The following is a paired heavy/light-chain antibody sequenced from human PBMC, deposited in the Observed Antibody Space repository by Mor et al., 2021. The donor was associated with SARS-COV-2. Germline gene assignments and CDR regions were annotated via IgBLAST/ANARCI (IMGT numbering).Light chain of an antibody. CDR1: QSLLHTNGYTY. V-gene: IGKV2-28*01. CDR3: MQALETPRT. Sequence: DVVMTQSPLSLPVTPGAPASISCRSSQSLLHTNGYTYLDWYIQKPGQSPQRLIYLASNRAPGVPDRFSGSGSGTDFTLKISRVEADDVGIYFCMQALETPRTFGQGTKLEIK. J-gene: IGKJ2*01. CDR2: LAS.
Heavy chain of an antibody. CDR2: ISSRSSYI. Sequence: EGQLVESGGGLVKPGGSLRLSCAASGFTFSDYSMNWVRQTPGKGLEWVSSISSRSSYIFYAESVKGRFTVSRDNARKSVYLQMSRLRAEDTAVYFCVSDLVGCDKPTCQHDDFYYQGMDVWGRGTTVIVSS. J-gene: IGHJ6*02. V-gene: IGHV3-21*01. D-gene: IGHD3-3*01. CDR3: VSDLVGCDKPTCQHDDFYYQGMDV. CDR1: GFTFSDYS.